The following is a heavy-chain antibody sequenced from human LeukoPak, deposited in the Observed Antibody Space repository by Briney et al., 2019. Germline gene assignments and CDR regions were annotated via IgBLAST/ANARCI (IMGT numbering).Heavy chain of an antibody. V-gene: IGHV4-39*07. CDR3: ARVGYSSGWYSNWFDP. CDR2: IYYSGST. J-gene: IGHJ5*02. D-gene: IGHD6-19*01. CDR1: GGSISSSSYY. Sequence: SETLSLTCTVSGGSISSSSYYWGWIRQPPGKGLEWIGSIYYSGSTYYNPSLKSRVTISVDTSKNQFSLKLSSVTAADTAVYYRARVGYSSGWYSNWFDPWGQGTLVTVSS.